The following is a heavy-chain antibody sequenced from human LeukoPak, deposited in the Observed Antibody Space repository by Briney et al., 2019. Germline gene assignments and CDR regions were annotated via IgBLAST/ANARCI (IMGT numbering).Heavy chain of an antibody. CDR3: ARGTVAGKAPY. J-gene: IGHJ4*02. D-gene: IGHD6-19*01. CDR2: ISSSGSTI. Sequence: PWGSLRLSCAASGFTFSSHSMNWVRQAPGKGLEWVSYISSSGSTIYYADSVKGRFSISRDNAKNSLHLQMNSLRAEDTAVYYCARGTVAGKAPYWGQGTLVTVSS. CDR1: GFTFSSHS. V-gene: IGHV3-48*01.